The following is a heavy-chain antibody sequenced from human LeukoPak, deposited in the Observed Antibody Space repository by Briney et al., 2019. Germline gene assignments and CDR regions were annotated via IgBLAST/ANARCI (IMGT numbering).Heavy chain of an antibody. CDR3: ARLISMSSSRFSDY. CDR1: GFTFSSYA. Sequence: GGSLRLASSASGFTFSSYAMIRVRQAPGNGLKWVSAISISGENTYYADSVKGRFTISRDTSRNTLYLQMHSLRAEDTDVYSCARLISMSSSRFSDYWGQGTLVTVSS. D-gene: IGHD3-3*02. J-gene: IGHJ4*02. V-gene: IGHV3-23*01. CDR2: ISISGENT.